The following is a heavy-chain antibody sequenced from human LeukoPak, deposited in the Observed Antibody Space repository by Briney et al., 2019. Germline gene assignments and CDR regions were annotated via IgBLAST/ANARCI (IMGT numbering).Heavy chain of an antibody. V-gene: IGHV3-23*01. CDR2: ISGSGGST. CDR1: GFTVSSNY. D-gene: IGHD3-22*01. J-gene: IGHJ4*02. Sequence: SGGSLRLSCAASGFTVSSNYMSWVRQAPGKGLEWVSAISGSGGSTYYADSVKGRFTISRDNSKNTLYLQMNSLRAEDTAVYYCARASSGYQDYWGQGTLVTVSP. CDR3: ARASSGYQDY.